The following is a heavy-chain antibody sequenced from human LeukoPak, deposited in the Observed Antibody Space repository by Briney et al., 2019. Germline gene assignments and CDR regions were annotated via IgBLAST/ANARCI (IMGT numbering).Heavy chain of an antibody. Sequence: SETLSLTCTVSGGSISSYYWSWIRQPPGKGLEWIGYIYYSGSTNYNPSLKSRVTISVDTSKNQFSLKLSSVAAADTAVYYCPRTPRRLRGPSAFDIWGQGTMVTVSS. J-gene: IGHJ3*02. CDR2: IYYSGST. CDR3: PRTPRRLRGPSAFDI. CDR1: GGSISSYY. D-gene: IGHD6-25*01. V-gene: IGHV4-59*01.